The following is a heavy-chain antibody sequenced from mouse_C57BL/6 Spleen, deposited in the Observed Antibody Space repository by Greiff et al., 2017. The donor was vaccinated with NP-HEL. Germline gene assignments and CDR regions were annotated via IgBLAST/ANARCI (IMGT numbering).Heavy chain of an antibody. Sequence: QVQLQQPGAELVKPGASVKLSCKASGYTFTSYWMHWVKQRPGQGLEWIGMIPPNSGSTNYNEKFKSKATLTVDKSSSTAYMQRSSLTSEDSAVYYCARSRYYYGSSYAMDYWGQGTSVTVSS. J-gene: IGHJ4*01. CDR3: ARSRYYYGSSYAMDY. CDR2: IPPNSGST. D-gene: IGHD1-1*01. V-gene: IGHV1-64*01. CDR1: GYTFTSYW.